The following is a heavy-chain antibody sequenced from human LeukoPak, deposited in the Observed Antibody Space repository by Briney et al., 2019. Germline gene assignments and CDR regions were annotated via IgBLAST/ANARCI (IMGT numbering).Heavy chain of an antibody. CDR3: ARSPILDLTEVYFDY. V-gene: IGHV3-30-3*01. Sequence: GGSLRLSCAASGFTFSSYAMHWVRQAPGKGLEWVAVISYDGSNKYYADSVKGRFTISRDNSKYTLYLQMNSLRAEDTAVYYCARSPILDLTEVYFDYWGQGTLVTVSS. CDR1: GFTFSSYA. D-gene: IGHD3/OR15-3a*01. J-gene: IGHJ4*02. CDR2: ISYDGSNK.